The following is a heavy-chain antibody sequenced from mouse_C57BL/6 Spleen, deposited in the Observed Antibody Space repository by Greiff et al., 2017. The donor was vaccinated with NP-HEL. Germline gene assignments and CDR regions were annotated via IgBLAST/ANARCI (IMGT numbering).Heavy chain of an antibody. CDR1: GYTFTSYW. J-gene: IGHJ3*01. CDR3: ARGGIYDYDLAY. V-gene: IGHV1-64*01. CDR2: IHPNSGST. Sequence: VQLQQPGAELVKPGASVKLSCKASGYTFTSYWMHWVKQRPGQGLEWIGMIHPNSGSTNYNEKFKSKATLTVDKSSSTAYMQLSSLTSEDSAVYYCARGGIYDYDLAYWGQGTLVTVSA. D-gene: IGHD2-4*01.